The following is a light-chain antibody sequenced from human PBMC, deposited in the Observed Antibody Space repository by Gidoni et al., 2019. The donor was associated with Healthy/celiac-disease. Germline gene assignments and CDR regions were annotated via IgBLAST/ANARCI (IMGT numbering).Light chain of an antibody. CDR3: QQYNS. V-gene: IGKV1-5*03. CDR2: KAS. Sequence: DIQMTQSPSTLSASVGDRVTITCRASQSISSWLAWYQQKPGKAPKLLIYKASSLESGFPSRFSGSGSGTEFTLTISSLHPDDFATYYCQQYNSFGQGTKLEIK. J-gene: IGKJ2*01. CDR1: QSISSW.